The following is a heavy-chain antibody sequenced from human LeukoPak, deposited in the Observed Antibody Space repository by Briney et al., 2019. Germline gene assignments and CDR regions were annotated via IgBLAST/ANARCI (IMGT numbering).Heavy chain of an antibody. D-gene: IGHD3-22*01. CDR2: IYYSGST. Sequence: GSLRLSCAASGFRFSDYYMSWIRQPPGKGLEWIGYIYYSGSTNYNPSLKSRVTISVDTSKNQFSLKLSSVTAADTAVYYCARQNYYYDSSGFLVDAFDIWGQGTMVTVSS. V-gene: IGHV4-59*08. CDR3: ARQNYYYDSSGFLVDAFDI. CDR1: GFRFSDYY. J-gene: IGHJ3*02.